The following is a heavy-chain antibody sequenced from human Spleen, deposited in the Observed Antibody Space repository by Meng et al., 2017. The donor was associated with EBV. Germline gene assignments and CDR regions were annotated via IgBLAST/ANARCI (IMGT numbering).Heavy chain of an antibody. CDR3: ARLGWFVEYTPYYFDH. CDR2: ISTNTGKA. V-gene: IGHV7-4-1*02. J-gene: IGHJ4*02. Sequence: QGHLEKSGSDWKKPGASVKVSCKASGYRCRSHVMNWVRQAPGQGLEWMGRISTNTGKATYAQGFTGRFVFSLDTSVSTAYLEISSLKAEDTAVYYCARLGWFVEYTPYYFDHWGQGTLVTVSS. CDR1: GYRCRSHV. D-gene: IGHD3-10*01.